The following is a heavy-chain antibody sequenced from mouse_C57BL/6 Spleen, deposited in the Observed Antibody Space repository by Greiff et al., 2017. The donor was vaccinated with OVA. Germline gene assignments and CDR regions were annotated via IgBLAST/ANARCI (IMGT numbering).Heavy chain of an antibody. CDR1: GYTFTDYE. D-gene: IGHD2-3*01. CDR3: TRGDGLDY. Sequence: VQLQQSGAELVRPGASVTLSCKASGYTFTDYEMHWVKQTPVHGLEWIGAIDPETGGTAYHQKFKGKAILTADKSSSTAYMELRSLTSEDSAVYYCTRGDGLDYWGPGTTLTVSS. V-gene: IGHV1-15*01. CDR2: IDPETGGT. J-gene: IGHJ2*01.